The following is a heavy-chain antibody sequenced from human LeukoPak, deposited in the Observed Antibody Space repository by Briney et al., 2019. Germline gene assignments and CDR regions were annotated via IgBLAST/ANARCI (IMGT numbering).Heavy chain of an antibody. CDR3: ASRNNVDTAMESSRYFDL. V-gene: IGHV1-18*01. CDR1: GGTFSSYA. D-gene: IGHD5-18*01. CDR2: ISGYNGNT. Sequence: ASVKVSCKASGGTFSSYAISWVRQAPGQGLEWMGGISGYNGNTNYAQKFQGRVTMTTDTSTSTAYMELSSLRSEDTAVYYCASRNNVDTAMESSRYFDLWGRGTLVTVSS. J-gene: IGHJ2*01.